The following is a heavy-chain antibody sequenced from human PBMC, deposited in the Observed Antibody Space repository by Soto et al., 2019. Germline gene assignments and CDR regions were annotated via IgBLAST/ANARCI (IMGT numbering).Heavy chain of an antibody. CDR1: GFTFSSYA. CDR3: VRFRYYDILSGSYGLDV. V-gene: IGHV3-64D*06. J-gene: IGHJ6*02. D-gene: IGHD3-9*01. CDR2: ISSNGGST. Sequence: PGGSLRLSCSASGFTFSSYAMHWVRQAPGQGLEYVSAISSNGGSTYYADSVKGRFTISRDNSKNTLYLQMSSLRAEDTALYYCVRFRYYDILSGSYGLDVWGQGTTVTVSS.